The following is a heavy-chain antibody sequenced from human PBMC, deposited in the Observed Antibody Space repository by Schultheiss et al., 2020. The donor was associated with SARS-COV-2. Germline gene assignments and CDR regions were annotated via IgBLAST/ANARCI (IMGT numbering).Heavy chain of an antibody. CDR3: ANIPDSSSWYAASYFQH. Sequence: GESLKISCAASGFTFSSYGMHWVRQAPGKGLEWVAVISYDGSNKYYADSVKGRFTISRDNSKNTLYLQMNSLRAEDTAVYYCANIPDSSSWYAASYFQHWGQGTLVTVSS. CDR2: ISYDGSNK. J-gene: IGHJ1*01. V-gene: IGHV3-30*18. D-gene: IGHD6-13*01. CDR1: GFTFSSYG.